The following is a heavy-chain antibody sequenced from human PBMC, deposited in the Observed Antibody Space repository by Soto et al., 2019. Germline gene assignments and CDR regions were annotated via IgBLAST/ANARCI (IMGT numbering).Heavy chain of an antibody. Sequence: QVQLVQSGAEVKKPGASVKVSCKASGYTFTSYGISWVRQAPGQGLEWMGWISAYNGNTNYAQKLQGRVTMTTDTSTSTAYMELRRLRSDDTAVYYCARWGSSYDILTGYYFEAFDYWGQGTLVTVSS. CDR3: ARWGSSYDILTGYYFEAFDY. CDR1: GYTFTSYG. D-gene: IGHD3-9*01. J-gene: IGHJ4*02. CDR2: ISAYNGNT. V-gene: IGHV1-18*01.